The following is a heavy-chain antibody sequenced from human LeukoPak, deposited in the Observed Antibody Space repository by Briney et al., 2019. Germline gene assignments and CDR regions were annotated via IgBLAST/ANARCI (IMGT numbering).Heavy chain of an antibody. CDR3: ARGKGYCSSTSCYWAPAFDY. Sequence: SETLSLTCAVYGGSFSGYYWSWIRQPPGKGLEWIGEINHSGSTNYSPSLKSRVTISVDTSKNQFSLKLSSVTAADTAVYYCARGKGYCSSTSCYWAPAFDYWGQGTLVTVSS. V-gene: IGHV4-34*01. J-gene: IGHJ4*02. CDR2: INHSGST. CDR1: GGSFSGYY. D-gene: IGHD2-2*01.